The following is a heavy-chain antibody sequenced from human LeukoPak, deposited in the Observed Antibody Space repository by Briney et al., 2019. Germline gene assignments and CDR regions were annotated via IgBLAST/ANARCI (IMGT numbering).Heavy chain of an antibody. D-gene: IGHD6-19*01. Sequence: ASVKVSCKVSGYTLTELSMHWVRQAPGKGLEWMGGFDPEDDETIYAQKFQGRVTMTEDTSTDTAYMELSSLRSEDTAVYYCASKRYASSGWDMEDYWGQGTLVTVSS. CDR1: GYTLTELS. V-gene: IGHV1-24*01. J-gene: IGHJ4*02. CDR3: ASKRYASSGWDMEDY. CDR2: FDPEDDET.